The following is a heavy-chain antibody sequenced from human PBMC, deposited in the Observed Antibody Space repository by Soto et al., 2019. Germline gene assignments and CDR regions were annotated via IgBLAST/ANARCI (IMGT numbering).Heavy chain of an antibody. CDR2: IYSGGST. CDR3: ARAGCSSTSCPTYYYYYYGMDV. CDR1: GFTVSSNY. Sequence: PGGSLRLSCAASGFTVSSNYMSWVRQAPGKGLEWVSVIYSGGSTYYADSVKGRFTISRDNSKNTLYLQMNSLRAEDTAVYYCARAGCSSTSCPTYYYYYYGMDVWGKGTTVTVSS. V-gene: IGHV3-53*01. D-gene: IGHD2-2*01. J-gene: IGHJ6*04.